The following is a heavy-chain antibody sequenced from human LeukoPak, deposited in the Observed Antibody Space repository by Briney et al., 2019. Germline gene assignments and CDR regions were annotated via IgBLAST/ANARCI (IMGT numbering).Heavy chain of an antibody. Sequence: ASVKVSCKVSGYTLTELSMHWVRQAPGQGLEWMGRINPNSGGTNYAQKFQGRVTMTRDTSISTAYMELSRLRSDDTAVYYCARNAIPFDYWGQGTLVTVSS. D-gene: IGHD2-8*01. V-gene: IGHV1-2*06. CDR1: GYTLTELS. J-gene: IGHJ4*02. CDR3: ARNAIPFDY. CDR2: INPNSGGT.